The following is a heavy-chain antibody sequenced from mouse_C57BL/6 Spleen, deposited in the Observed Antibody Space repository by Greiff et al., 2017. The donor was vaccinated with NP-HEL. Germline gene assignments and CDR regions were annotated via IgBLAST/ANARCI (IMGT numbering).Heavy chain of an antibody. D-gene: IGHD6-5*01. J-gene: IGHJ2*01. Sequence: EVQLQQSGAELVRPGASVKLSCTASGFNIKDDYMHWVKQRPEQGLEWIGWIDPENGDTEYASKFQGKATITADTSSNTAYLQLSSLTSEDTAVYYCTTSRPYDYFDYWGQGTTLTVSS. CDR2: IDPENGDT. CDR3: TTSRPYDYFDY. CDR1: GFNIKDDY. V-gene: IGHV14-4*01.